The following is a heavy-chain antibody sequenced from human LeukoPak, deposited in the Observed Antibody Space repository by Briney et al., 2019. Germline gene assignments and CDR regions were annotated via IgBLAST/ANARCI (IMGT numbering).Heavy chain of an antibody. CDR1: GYTFTSYD. CDR2: IIPILGIA. V-gene: IGHV1-69*04. CDR3: AREPAAAGPSSFDY. J-gene: IGHJ4*02. Sequence: ASVKVSCKASGYTFTSYDINWVRQAPGQGLEWMGRIIPILGIANYAQKFQGRVTITADKSTSTAYMELSSLRSEDTAVYYCAREPAAAGPSSFDYWGQGTLVTVSS. D-gene: IGHD6-13*01.